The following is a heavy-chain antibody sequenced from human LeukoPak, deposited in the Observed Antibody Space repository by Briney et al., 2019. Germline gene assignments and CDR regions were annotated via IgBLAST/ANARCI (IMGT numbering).Heavy chain of an antibody. J-gene: IGHJ4*02. CDR3: ARLMVRGVIPLYFDY. V-gene: IGHV3-21*01. Sequence: AGGSLRLSCAASGFTFRSYSMNWVRQAPGKGLEWVSSISSSSSYIYYADSVKGRFTISRDNAKNSLYLQMNSLRAEDTAVYYCARLMVRGVIPLYFDYWGQGTLVTVSS. D-gene: IGHD3-10*01. CDR2: ISSSSSYI. CDR1: GFTFRSYS.